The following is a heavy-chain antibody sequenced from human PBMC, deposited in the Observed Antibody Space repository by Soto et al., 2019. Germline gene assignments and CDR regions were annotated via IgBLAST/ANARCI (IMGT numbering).Heavy chain of an antibody. D-gene: IGHD1-1*01. V-gene: IGHV3-30-3*01. CDR1: GFTFSSYA. CDR2: ISYDGSNK. CDR3: ARDNGTAFDY. J-gene: IGHJ4*02. Sequence: QVQLVESGGGVVQPGRSLRLSCAASGFTFSSYAMHWVRQAPGKGLEWVAVISYDGSNKYYADSVKGRFTISRDNSKNTLYLQMNSLRAEDTAVYCCARDNGTAFDYWGQGTLVTVSS.